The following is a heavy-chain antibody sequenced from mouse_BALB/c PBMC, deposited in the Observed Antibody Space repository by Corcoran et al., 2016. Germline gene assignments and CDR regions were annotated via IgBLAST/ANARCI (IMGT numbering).Heavy chain of an antibody. V-gene: IGHV1-39*01. J-gene: IGHJ3*01. CDR2: INPYYGST. CDR3: ASQGYYRYDGSWFAY. Sequence: EIQLQQTGPELVKPGASVKISCKASGYSFTDYIMLWVKQSHGKSLEWIGNINPYYGSTSYNLKFKGKATLTVDKSSSTAYMQINSLKSEDSAVYYCASQGYYRYDGSWFAYWGQGTLVTVSA. D-gene: IGHD2-14*01. CDR1: GYSFTDYI.